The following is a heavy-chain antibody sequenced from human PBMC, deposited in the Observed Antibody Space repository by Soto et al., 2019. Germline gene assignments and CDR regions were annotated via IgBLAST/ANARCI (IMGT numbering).Heavy chain of an antibody. CDR3: ARVEMATIRRAYFDY. CDR1: GGSISSYH. CDR2: IYYSGSA. D-gene: IGHD5-12*01. J-gene: IGHJ4*02. Sequence: ETLALICTVSGGSISSYHWSWIRQPPGKGLEWIGYIYYSGSADYNPSLKSRVTISVDTSKNQFSLILSSVTAADTAVYYCARVEMATIRRAYFDYWGQGTLVTVSS. V-gene: IGHV4-59*01.